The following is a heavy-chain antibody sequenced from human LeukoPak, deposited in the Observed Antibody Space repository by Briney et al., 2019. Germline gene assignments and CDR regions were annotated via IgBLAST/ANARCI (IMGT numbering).Heavy chain of an antibody. J-gene: IGHJ4*02. D-gene: IGHD6-13*01. V-gene: IGHV4-61*02. CDR3: ARDPFRAAAPYFDY. CDR2: IYTSGST. Sequence: SQTLSLTCSVFGDSISSGGYYWSWIRQPAGKGLEWIGRIYTSGSTNYNPSLKSRVTISVDKSKNQFSLKLSSVTAADTAVYYCARDPFRAAAPYFDYWGQGTLVTVSS. CDR1: GDSISSGGYY.